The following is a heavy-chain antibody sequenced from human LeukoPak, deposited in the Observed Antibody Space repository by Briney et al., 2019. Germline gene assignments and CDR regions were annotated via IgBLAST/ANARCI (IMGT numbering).Heavy chain of an antibody. V-gene: IGHV4-34*01. J-gene: IGHJ4*02. CDR1: GGSFSGYY. CDR3: ANLYYCSSTSCYKDY. D-gene: IGHD2-2*02. CDR2: INHSGST. Sequence: PSETLSLTCAVCGGSFSGYYWSWIRQPPGKGLEWIGEINHSGSTNYNPSLKSRVTISVDTSKNQFSLKLSSVTAADTAVYYCANLYYCSSTSCYKDYWGQGTLVTVSS.